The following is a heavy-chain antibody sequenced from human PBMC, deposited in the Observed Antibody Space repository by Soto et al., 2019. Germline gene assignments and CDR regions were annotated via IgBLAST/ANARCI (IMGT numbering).Heavy chain of an antibody. D-gene: IGHD2-15*01. CDR2: ISYDGSNK. V-gene: IGHV3-30*18. J-gene: IGHJ6*02. CDR3: AKGLRVFGVVAATSYYGMDV. Sequence: GGSLRLSCAASGFTFSSYGMHWVRQAPGKGLEWVAVISYDGSNKYYADSVKGRFTISRDNYKNTLYLQMNSLRAEDTAVYYCAKGLRVFGVVAATSYYGMDVWGQGTTVTVSS. CDR1: GFTFSSYG.